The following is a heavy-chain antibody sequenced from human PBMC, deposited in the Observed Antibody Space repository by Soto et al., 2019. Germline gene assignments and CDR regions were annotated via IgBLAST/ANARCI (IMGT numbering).Heavy chain of an antibody. D-gene: IGHD2-21*01. Sequence: SVKVSCKASGGTFSSYAISWVRQAPGQGLEWMGGIIPIFGTANYAQKFQGRVTITADKSTSTAYMELSSLRSEDTAVYYCAREGRATKTLLFRLRGNAFNLWGQRTMVTVSS. CDR2: IIPIFGTA. V-gene: IGHV1-69*06. CDR1: GGTFSSYA. CDR3: AREGRATKTLLFRLRGNAFNL. J-gene: IGHJ3*01.